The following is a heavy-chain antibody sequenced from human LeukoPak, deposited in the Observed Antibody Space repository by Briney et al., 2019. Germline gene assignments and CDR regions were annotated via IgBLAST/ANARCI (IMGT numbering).Heavy chain of an antibody. J-gene: IGHJ4*02. CDR3: AREIWGTHDY. Sequence: SETLSLTCTVSSGSVNAYCWSWIRQPPGKGLEWIGYVHHSGTTKYNPSFTSRVTVSIDTSKNQFSLNLYSVTTADTAVYYCAREIWGTHDYWGQGTLVTVSS. CDR1: SGSVNAYC. CDR2: VHHSGTT. D-gene: IGHD3-16*01. V-gene: IGHV4-59*02.